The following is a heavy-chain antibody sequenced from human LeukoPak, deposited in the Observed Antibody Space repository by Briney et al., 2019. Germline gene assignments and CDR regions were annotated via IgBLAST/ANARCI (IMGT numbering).Heavy chain of an antibody. D-gene: IGHD6-13*01. Sequence: ASVKVSCKASGYTFTSYGISWVRQAPRQGLESMGWISPYNGNTNYAQKFQGRVTMTTDTSTSTVYMALSSLRSEDTAVYYCAREGSGSAAWDYWGQGTLVTVSS. CDR1: GYTFTSYG. J-gene: IGHJ4*02. CDR3: AREGSGSAAWDY. CDR2: ISPYNGNT. V-gene: IGHV1-18*01.